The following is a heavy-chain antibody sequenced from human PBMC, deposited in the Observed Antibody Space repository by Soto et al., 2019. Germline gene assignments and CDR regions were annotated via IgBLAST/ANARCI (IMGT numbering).Heavy chain of an antibody. Sequence: QLQLQESGSGLVKPSQTLSLTCAVSGGSISSGGYSWRWIRQPPGQRLEWIGYIDHSGSTYYNPSLKSRVTISVDRSKNQFSLKLSSVTAADTAVYYCAAGGGLPRYYWGQGTLVTVSS. D-gene: IGHD5-12*01. CDR3: AAGGGLPRYY. CDR2: IDHSGST. V-gene: IGHV4-30-2*01. J-gene: IGHJ4*02. CDR1: GGSISSGGYS.